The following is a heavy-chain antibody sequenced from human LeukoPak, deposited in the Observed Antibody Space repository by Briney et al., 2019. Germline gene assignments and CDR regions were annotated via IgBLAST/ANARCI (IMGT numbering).Heavy chain of an antibody. J-gene: IGHJ5*01. D-gene: IGHD3-22*01. CDR1: GFTFYMYA. V-gene: IGHV3-23*01. CDR3: VKDRPNFYENSGHYYRRDGDS. Sequence: PGGSLRLSCAASGFTFYMYAMSWVRQAPGKGLEWVASMCGTAGCTFYPDSVKGRFTISRDNSKNILYLQMNSLRAEDTAIYYCVKDRPNFYENSGHYYRRDGDSWGQGTLVTVSS. CDR2: MCGTAGCT.